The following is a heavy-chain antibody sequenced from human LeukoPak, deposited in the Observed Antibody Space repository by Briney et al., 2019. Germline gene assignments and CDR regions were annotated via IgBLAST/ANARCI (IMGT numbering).Heavy chain of an antibody. J-gene: IGHJ4*02. Sequence: GGSLRLSCTASGFIFGDYLMSWFRQAPGKGLEWIGFISGGTTEYAAPVKGRFTISRDDSTSIAYLQMNSLTTEDTAVYYCSRGSGWLSVYWGQGTLVTVSS. V-gene: IGHV3-49*03. CDR1: GFIFGDYL. CDR2: ISGGTT. CDR3: SRGSGWLSVY. D-gene: IGHD6-19*01.